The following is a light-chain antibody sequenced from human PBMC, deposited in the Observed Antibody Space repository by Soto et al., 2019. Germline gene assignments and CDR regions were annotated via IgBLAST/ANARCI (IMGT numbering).Light chain of an antibody. Sequence: VLTQSAGTLSLTPGERATLSCRASQSVSSSYLAWYQQKPGQAPRLLIYGASSRATGIPDRFSGSGSGTDFTLTISRLEPEDFAVYYCQQYGSSQTFGQGTKVDIK. CDR1: QSVSSSY. CDR2: GAS. J-gene: IGKJ1*01. V-gene: IGKV3-20*01. CDR3: QQYGSSQT.